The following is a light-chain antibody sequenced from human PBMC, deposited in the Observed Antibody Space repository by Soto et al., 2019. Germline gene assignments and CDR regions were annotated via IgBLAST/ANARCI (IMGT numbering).Light chain of an antibody. V-gene: IGLV2-14*01. J-gene: IGLJ2*01. CDR2: DVT. Sequence: QSVLAQPASVSGSPGQSITISCTGTSSDVGYKNYVSWYQQHPGKAPKLMIYDVTNRPSGVSNRFSGSKSGNTASLTISGLQAEDEADYYCSSYTSSSALVFGRGTKLTVL. CDR1: SSDVGYKNY. CDR3: SSYTSSSALV.